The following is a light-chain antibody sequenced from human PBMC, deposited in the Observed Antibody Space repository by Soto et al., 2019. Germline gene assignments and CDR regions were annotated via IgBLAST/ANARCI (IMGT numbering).Light chain of an antibody. J-gene: IGLJ3*02. CDR2: SDD. CDR1: NSNVGANT. CDR3: AAWDDTLAGWV. V-gene: IGLV1-44*01. Sequence: QPVLTQPPSVSATPGQRVTLSCSGTNSNVGANTVNWYQQFPGTAPTLLIFSDDQRPSGVPDRFSGSRSGTSGSLAISGLQSADEAHYYCAAWDDTLAGWVFGGGTKVTVL.